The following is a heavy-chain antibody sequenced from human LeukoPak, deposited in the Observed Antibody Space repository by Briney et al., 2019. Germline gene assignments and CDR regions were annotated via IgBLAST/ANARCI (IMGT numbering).Heavy chain of an antibody. CDR3: ARSPLDTSMTIYFDK. J-gene: IGHJ4*02. CDR1: GFTFSIYA. CDR2: LTVSGGST. V-gene: IGHV3-23*01. Sequence: GGSLRLSCAASGFTFSIYAMSWVRQAPGKGLEWVSALTVSGGSTYYPGSVKGRFTISRDNSKNTLYLQTNSLRAEDTAIYYCARSPLDTSMTIYFDKWGLGTLVTVSS. D-gene: IGHD3-22*01.